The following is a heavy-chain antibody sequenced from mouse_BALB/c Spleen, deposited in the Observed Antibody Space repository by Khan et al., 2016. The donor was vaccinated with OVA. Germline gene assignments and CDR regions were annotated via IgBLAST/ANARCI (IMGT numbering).Heavy chain of an antibody. CDR1: GFNMKDTY. V-gene: IGHV14-3*02. J-gene: IGHJ3*01. D-gene: IGHD4-1*01. CDR3: ARDYWDVFAY. Sequence: VQLKESGADLVKPGAAVRLSCTASGFNMKDTYMHWVKQRPEQGLEWIGRIDPANGNTKYDPKFQGKATIKADTSSNTAYLQLSSLTSEDTAVYYCARDYWDVFAYWGQGTLVTVSA. CDR2: IDPANGNT.